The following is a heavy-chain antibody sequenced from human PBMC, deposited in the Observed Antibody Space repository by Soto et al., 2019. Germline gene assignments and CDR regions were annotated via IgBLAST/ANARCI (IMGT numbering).Heavy chain of an antibody. CDR3: ARRLWFGELISSWFDP. CDR1: GGSISSSSYY. D-gene: IGHD3-10*01. J-gene: IGHJ5*02. V-gene: IGHV4-39*01. Sequence: SETLSLTCTVSGGSISSSSYYWGWIRQPPGKGLEWIGSIYYSGSTYYNPSLKGRVTTSVDTSKNQFSLKLSSVTAADTVVYYCARRLWFGELISSWFDPWGQGTLVTVSS. CDR2: IYYSGST.